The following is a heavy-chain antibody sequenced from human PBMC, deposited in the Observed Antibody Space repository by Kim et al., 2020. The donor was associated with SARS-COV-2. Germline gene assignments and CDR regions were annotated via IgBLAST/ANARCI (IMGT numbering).Heavy chain of an antibody. D-gene: IGHD6-19*01. CDR2: ISGSGGST. CDR1: GFTFSSYA. V-gene: IGHV3-23*01. Sequence: GGSLRLSCAASGFTFSSYAMSWVRQAPGKGLEWVSAISGSGGSTYYADSVKGRFTISRDNSKNTLYLQMNSLRAEDTAVYYCAKDRGSSGWYFQTMYGMDVWGRVTTVSVSS. J-gene: IGHJ6*02. CDR3: AKDRGSSGWYFQTMYGMDV.